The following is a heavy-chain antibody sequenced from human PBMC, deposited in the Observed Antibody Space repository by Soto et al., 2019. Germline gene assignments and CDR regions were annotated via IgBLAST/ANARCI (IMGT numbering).Heavy chain of an antibody. CDR1: GFIFSGYS. D-gene: IGHD3-22*01. CDR3: AKRRFFDSSGFYYYYYFDY. V-gene: IGHV3-23*01. CDR2: ISNSGGST. J-gene: IGHJ4*02. Sequence: PGGSLRLSCAASGFIFSGYSMNWVRQAPGKGLEWVSGISNSGGSTYYADSVKGRFTSSRDNSKNTLFLQMNSLRAEDTAVYYCAKRRFFDSSGFYYYYYFDYWGQGTLVTVSS.